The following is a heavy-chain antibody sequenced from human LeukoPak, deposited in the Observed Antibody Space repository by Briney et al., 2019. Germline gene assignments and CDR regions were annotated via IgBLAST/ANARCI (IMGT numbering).Heavy chain of an antibody. CDR1: GFTFSSYA. V-gene: IGHV3-30*04. J-gene: IGHJ4*02. CDR3: AREGLADAFIHFDY. CDR2: ISYDGSNK. Sequence: GGSLRLSCAASGFTFSSYAMHWVRQAPGKGLEWVAVISYDGSNKYYADSVKGRFTISRDNSKNTLYLQMNSLRAEDTAVYYCAREGLADAFIHFDYWGQGTLVTVSS. D-gene: IGHD2-15*01.